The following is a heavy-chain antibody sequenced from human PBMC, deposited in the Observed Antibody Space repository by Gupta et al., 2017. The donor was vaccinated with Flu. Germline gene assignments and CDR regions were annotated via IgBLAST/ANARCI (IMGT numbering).Heavy chain of an antibody. Sequence: EVLLLESGGGLIEGGGSLRIACEHSGLTFSRHTLPWVRQAPGKGVEWVASISGSGGSPFYADSVRGRFTISRDNSKSTVFMEMDSLRGEDSATYYCARDCGGDCYYTPWGQGIVVSVSS. V-gene: IGHV3-23*01. D-gene: IGHD2-21*02. CDR1: GLTFSRHT. CDR2: ISGSGGSP. J-gene: IGHJ5*02. CDR3: ARDCGGDCYYTP.